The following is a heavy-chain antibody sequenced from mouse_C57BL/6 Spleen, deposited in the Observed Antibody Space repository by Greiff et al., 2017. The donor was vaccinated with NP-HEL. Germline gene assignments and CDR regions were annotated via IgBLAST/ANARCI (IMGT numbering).Heavy chain of an antibody. J-gene: IGHJ3*01. V-gene: IGHV14-4*01. D-gene: IGHD1-2*01. CDR3: TTGITTVAY. Sequence: VHVKQSGAELVRPGASVKLSCTASGFNIKDDYMHWVKQRPEQGLEWIGWIDPENGDTEYASKFQGKATITADTSSNTAYLQLSSLTSEDTAVYYCTTGITTVAYWGQGTLVTVPA. CDR1: GFNIKDDY. CDR2: IDPENGDT.